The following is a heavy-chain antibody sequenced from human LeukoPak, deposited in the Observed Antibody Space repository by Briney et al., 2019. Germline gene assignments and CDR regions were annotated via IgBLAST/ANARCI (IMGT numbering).Heavy chain of an antibody. CDR2: IPYDGSNK. CDR3: AREAPGWDILTANAFDI. V-gene: IGHV3-30-3*01. Sequence: PGGSLRLSCAASGFTFSSYAMHRVRQAPGKGLEWVAVIPYDGSNKYYADSVKGRFTISRDNSKNTLYLQMNSLRAEDTAVYYCAREAPGWDILTANAFDIWGQGTMVTVSS. CDR1: GFTFSSYA. J-gene: IGHJ3*02. D-gene: IGHD3-9*01.